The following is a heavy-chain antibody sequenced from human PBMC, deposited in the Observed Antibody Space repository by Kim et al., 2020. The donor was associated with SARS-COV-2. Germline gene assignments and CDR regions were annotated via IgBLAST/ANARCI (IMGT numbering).Heavy chain of an antibody. CDR2: ISFDGRNK. Sequence: GGSLRLSCSASGVSFDSSAMHWVRQAPGKGLQWVSVISFDGRNKAYADSVEGRFTISRDNSKSTLHLQMNSLRVEDTSVYYCARGNYYESVILSDY. CDR3: ARGNYYESVILSDY. V-gene: IGHV3-30-3*01. D-gene: IGHD3-22*01. CDR1: GVSFDSSA. J-gene: IGHJ4*01.